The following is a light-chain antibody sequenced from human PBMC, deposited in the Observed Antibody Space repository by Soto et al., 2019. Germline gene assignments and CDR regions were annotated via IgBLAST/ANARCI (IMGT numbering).Light chain of an antibody. Sequence: EIVLTQSPGTLSLSPGERATLSCRASKGVSSSYLAWYQQIPGQSPRLLIYGTSSRATGIPDSFSGSGSGTVFTLTISRLEAEDAAVYYCQQYGSSPLTFGGGTKVEIK. V-gene: IGKV3-20*01. J-gene: IGKJ4*01. CDR1: KGVSSSY. CDR3: QQYGSSPLT. CDR2: GTS.